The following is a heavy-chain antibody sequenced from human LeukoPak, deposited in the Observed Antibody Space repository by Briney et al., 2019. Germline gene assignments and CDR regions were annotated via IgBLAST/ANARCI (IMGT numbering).Heavy chain of an antibody. CDR2: ISPSGGST. CDR1: GYTFTTYN. J-gene: IGHJ3*02. CDR3: ARDNNYYALDI. V-gene: IGHV1-46*01. D-gene: IGHD5-24*01. Sequence: ASVKVSCTASGYTFTTYNMHWVRQAPGQGLEWMGIISPSGGSTSYAQKFQGRVTMTRDTSTSTVYMDLSSLRSEDTAVYYCARDNNYYALDIWGQGTMVTVSS.